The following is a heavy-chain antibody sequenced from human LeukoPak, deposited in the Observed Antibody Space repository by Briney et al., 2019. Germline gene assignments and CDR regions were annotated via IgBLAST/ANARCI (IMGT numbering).Heavy chain of an antibody. CDR2: ISGSGNAK. D-gene: IGHD2-8*01. Sequence: PGGSQRLSCAASGFSFNSYSMNWVRQAPGKGLEWVSYISGSGNAKHYTDSVKGRFTISRDNAKNALYLQMNSLRAEDTAVYFCARDYLYAFDYWGQGTLVTVSS. CDR1: GFSFNSYS. V-gene: IGHV3-48*01. CDR3: ARDYLYAFDY. J-gene: IGHJ4*02.